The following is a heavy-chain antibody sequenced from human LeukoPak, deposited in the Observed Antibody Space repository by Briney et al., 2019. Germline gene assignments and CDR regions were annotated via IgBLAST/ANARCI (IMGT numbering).Heavy chain of an antibody. Sequence: GGSLRLSRAASGFTFSSYAMHWVRQAPGKGLEWVAVISYDGSNKYYADSVKGRFTISRDNSKNTLYLQTNSLRAEDTAVYYCARDSGDIVVVVAATHYFDYWGQGTLVTVSS. D-gene: IGHD2-15*01. CDR3: ARDSGDIVVVVAATHYFDY. V-gene: IGHV3-30*04. CDR2: ISYDGSNK. J-gene: IGHJ4*02. CDR1: GFTFSSYA.